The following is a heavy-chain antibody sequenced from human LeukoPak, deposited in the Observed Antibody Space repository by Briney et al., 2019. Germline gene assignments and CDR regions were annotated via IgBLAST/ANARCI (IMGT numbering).Heavy chain of an antibody. V-gene: IGHV3-53*01. J-gene: IGHJ4*02. CDR1: GFTVSSNY. Sequence: PGGSLRLSCAASGFTVSSNYMSWVRQAPGKGLEWVSVIYSGGSTYYADSVKGRFTISRDNSKNTLYLQMNSLRAEDTAVYYCARGVRITFGGVYYFDYWGQGTLVTVSS. D-gene: IGHD3-16*01. CDR2: IYSGGST. CDR3: ARGVRITFGGVYYFDY.